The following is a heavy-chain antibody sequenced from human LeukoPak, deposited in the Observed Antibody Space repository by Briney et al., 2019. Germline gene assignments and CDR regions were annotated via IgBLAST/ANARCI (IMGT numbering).Heavy chain of an antibody. V-gene: IGHV3-11*04. CDR3: AREAGSSGYPYYYYYGMDV. CDR2: ISSSGSTI. Sequence: GGSLRLSCAASGFTFSNAWMSWVRQAPGKGLEWVSYISSSGSTIYYADSVKGRFTISRDNAKNSLYLQMNSLRAEDTAVYYCAREAGSSGYPYYYYYGMDVWGQGTTVTVSS. CDR1: GFTFSNAW. J-gene: IGHJ6*02. D-gene: IGHD3-22*01.